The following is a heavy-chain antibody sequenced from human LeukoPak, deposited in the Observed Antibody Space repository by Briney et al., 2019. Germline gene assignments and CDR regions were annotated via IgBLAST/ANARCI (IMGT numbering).Heavy chain of an antibody. V-gene: IGHV3-7*04. Sequence: GGSLRLSCAASGFTFSSYWMSWVRQAPGKGLEWVANIKQDGSEKHYVDSVKGRFTISRDDAKNSLYLQMNSLRVEDTAVYYCARDLGGDWFDPWGQGTLVTVSS. D-gene: IGHD3-16*01. CDR3: ARDLGGDWFDP. CDR2: IKQDGSEK. CDR1: GFTFSSYW. J-gene: IGHJ5*02.